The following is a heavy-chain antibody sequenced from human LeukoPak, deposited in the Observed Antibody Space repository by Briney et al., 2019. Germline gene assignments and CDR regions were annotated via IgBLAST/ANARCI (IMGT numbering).Heavy chain of an antibody. V-gene: IGHV3-21*01. CDR1: GFTFSSYS. J-gene: IGHJ3*02. CDR3: ARDGYSQLGAFDI. Sequence: GGALRLSCAASGFTFSSYSMNWVRQAPGKGREWVSSISSSRSYIYYADSVKGRFTISRDNAKNSLYLQMNSLRAEDTAVYYCARDGYSQLGAFDIWGQGTMVTVSS. D-gene: IGHD5-18*01. CDR2: ISSSRSYI.